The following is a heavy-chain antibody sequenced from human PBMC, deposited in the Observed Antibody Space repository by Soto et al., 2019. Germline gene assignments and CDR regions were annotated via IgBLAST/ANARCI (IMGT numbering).Heavy chain of an antibody. V-gene: IGHV6-1*01. Sequence: SQTLSLTCAISGDSVSSNSAAWNWIRQSPSRGLEWLGRTYYRSKWYNDYAVSVKSRITINPDTSKNQFSLQLNSVTPEDTAVYYCARESRGYCSSTSCYTRLNYYGMDVWGQGTTVTVYS. CDR1: GDSVSSNSAA. J-gene: IGHJ6*02. CDR2: TYYRSKWYN. CDR3: ARESRGYCSSTSCYTRLNYYGMDV. D-gene: IGHD2-2*02.